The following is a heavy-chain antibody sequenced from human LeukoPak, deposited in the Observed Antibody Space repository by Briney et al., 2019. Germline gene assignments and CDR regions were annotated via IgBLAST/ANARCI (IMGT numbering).Heavy chain of an antibody. CDR2: IYTSGST. J-gene: IGHJ4*02. Sequence: PSETLSLTCSVSSGSIRPNYWSWIRQPAGKGLEWIGRIYTSGSTNYNPSLKSRVTISVDTSKNQFSLKLSSVTAADTAVYYCARAYDSSGIDYWGQGTLVTVSS. CDR3: ARAYDSSGIDY. V-gene: IGHV4-4*07. CDR1: SGSIRPNY. D-gene: IGHD3-22*01.